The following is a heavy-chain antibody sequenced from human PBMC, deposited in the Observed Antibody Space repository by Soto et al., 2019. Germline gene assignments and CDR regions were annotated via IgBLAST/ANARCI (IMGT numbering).Heavy chain of an antibody. CDR2: IIPIFGTA. CDR3: ARDYDSSGDYYYYGMDV. Sequence: GASVKVSCKASGGTFSSYAISWVRQAPGQGLEWMGGIIPIFGTANYAQKFQGRFTITADESTSTAYMELSSLRSENTAVYYGARDYDSSGDYYYYGMDVWGQGTTVTVS. CDR1: GGTFSSYA. J-gene: IGHJ6*02. D-gene: IGHD3-22*01. V-gene: IGHV1-69*13.